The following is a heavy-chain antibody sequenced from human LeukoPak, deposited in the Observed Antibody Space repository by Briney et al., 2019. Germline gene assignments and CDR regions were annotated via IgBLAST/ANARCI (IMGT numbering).Heavy chain of an antibody. CDR3: ATGYCNSTSCYAFWFDP. Sequence: SVKVSCKASGGTFSSYAISWVRQAPGQGLEWMGGIIPIFGTANYAQKFQGRVTITTDESTSTAYMELSSLRSEDTAVYYCATGYCNSTSCYAFWFDPWGQGTLVTVSS. J-gene: IGHJ5*02. CDR1: GGTFSSYA. D-gene: IGHD2-2*03. CDR2: IIPIFGTA. V-gene: IGHV1-69*05.